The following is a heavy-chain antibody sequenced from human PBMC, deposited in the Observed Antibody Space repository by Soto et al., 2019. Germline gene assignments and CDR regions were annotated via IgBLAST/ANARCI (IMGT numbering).Heavy chain of an antibody. CDR2: ISSSSSTI. J-gene: IGHJ4*02. Sequence: GGSLRLSCAASGFTFSSYSMNWVRQAPGKGLEWVSYISSSSSTIYYADSVKGRFTISRDNAKNSLYLQMNSLRAEDTAVYYLARDGKYQPLPENGGQGTRVTVS. CDR3: ARDGKYQPLPEN. V-gene: IGHV3-48*01. D-gene: IGHD2-2*01. CDR1: GFTFSSYS.